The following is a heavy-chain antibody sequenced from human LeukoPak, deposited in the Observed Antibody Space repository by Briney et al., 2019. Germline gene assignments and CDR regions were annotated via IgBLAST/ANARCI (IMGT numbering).Heavy chain of an antibody. V-gene: IGHV3-23*01. J-gene: IGHJ5*02. CDR1: GFTFNNYA. Sequence: GGSLRLSCAASGFTFNNYAMSWVRQAPGKGLEWVSGISGSGGSTYYADSVKGRFTISRDNSKNTLYLQMNSLRAEDTAVYYCAKYPSYDFWSGYSKWFDPWGQGTLVTVSS. CDR2: ISGSGGST. D-gene: IGHD3-3*01. CDR3: AKYPSYDFWSGYSKWFDP.